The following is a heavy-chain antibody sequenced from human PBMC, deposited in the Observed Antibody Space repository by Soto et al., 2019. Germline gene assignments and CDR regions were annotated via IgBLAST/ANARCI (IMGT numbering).Heavy chain of an antibody. D-gene: IGHD2-2*01. CDR1: GGSVSSGSYY. V-gene: IGHV4-61*01. J-gene: IGHJ3*02. CDR3: ARGALEDQLPVDI. CDR2: IYYSGST. Sequence: QVQLQESGPGLVKPSETLSLTCTVSGGSVSSGSYYWSWIRQPPGKGLEWIGYIYYSGSTNYNPSLKSRVTISVDTSKNQFSLKLSSVTAADTAVYYCARGALEDQLPVDIWGQGTMVTVSS.